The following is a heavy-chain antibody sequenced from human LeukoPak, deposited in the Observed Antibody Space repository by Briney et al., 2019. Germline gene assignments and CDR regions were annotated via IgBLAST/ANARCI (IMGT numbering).Heavy chain of an antibody. J-gene: IGHJ4*02. CDR2: IAGSDGFT. Sequence: GGSLRLSCAASGFPFSSYAMNWVRQAPGKGLEWVSVIAGSDGFTQYADPVKGRFTISRDNSKNTVYLQMNRLRVEDTALYYCVRSLDYWGQGTLVTVSS. CDR3: VRSLDY. V-gene: IGHV3-23*01. CDR1: GFPFSSYA.